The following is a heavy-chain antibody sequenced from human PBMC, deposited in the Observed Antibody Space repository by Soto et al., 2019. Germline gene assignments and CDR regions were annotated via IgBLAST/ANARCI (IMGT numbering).Heavy chain of an antibody. J-gene: IGHJ5*02. CDR2: HYHSGST. CDR1: CGSISSGGSS. D-gene: IGHD2-15*01. V-gene: IGHV4-30-2*01. CDR3: ASGQGVAAYP. Sequence: QLQLQESGSGLVKPSQTLSLTCAVSCGSISSGGSSWSWIRQPPGKGLEWIGYHYHSGSTYYNPYLKSRVTISVDRSKNQVYLKLRSVTAADTDVYYLASGQGVAAYPGGQLTLVTV.